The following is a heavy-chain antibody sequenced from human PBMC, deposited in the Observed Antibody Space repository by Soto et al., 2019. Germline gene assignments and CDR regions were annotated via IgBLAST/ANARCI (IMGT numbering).Heavy chain of an antibody. D-gene: IGHD3-16*01. CDR3: ATTHYDYIWGTPTYFDN. V-gene: IGHV3-11*01. J-gene: IGHJ4*02. CDR1: GFTFSDNY. CDR2: ISSSGSSI. Sequence: GGSLRLSCAASGFTFSDNYMTWIRQAPGKGLEWVSYISSSGSSISYADSVKGRFTISRDNAKKSLYLQMNSLRTEDTAVYYCATTHYDYIWGTPTYFDNWGQGTLVTVSS.